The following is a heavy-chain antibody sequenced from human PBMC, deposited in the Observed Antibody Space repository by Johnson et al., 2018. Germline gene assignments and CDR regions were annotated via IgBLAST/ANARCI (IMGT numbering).Heavy chain of an antibody. CDR1: GGSFSTYY. V-gene: IGHV4-34*12. CDR3: ARVSSGEYYYNFMDV. J-gene: IGHJ6*03. Sequence: QVQLQQWGAGLLKPSETLSLTCAVFGGSFSTYYWSWIRQSPGKGLEWIGEIIHTGSTKYNPSLKSRVTISVDTSKNQFSLRLSSVPAADTAVYYWARVSSGEYYYNFMDVWGKGTTVTVSS. D-gene: IGHD6-6*01. CDR2: IIHTGST.